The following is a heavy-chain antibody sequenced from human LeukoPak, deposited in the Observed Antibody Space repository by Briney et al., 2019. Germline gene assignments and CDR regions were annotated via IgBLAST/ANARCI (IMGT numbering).Heavy chain of an antibody. CDR1: GFTFSSSS. CDR3: AATYYYDGSGDY. D-gene: IGHD3-22*01. CDR2: ISISSTTI. J-gene: IGHJ4*02. Sequence: PGGSLRLSCVASGFTFSSSSMNWVRQAPGKGLEWVSYISISSTTIYYADSVKGRFTISRDNAKNSLYLLMNSLRTEDTAVYYCAATYYYDGSGDYWGQGTLVTVSS. V-gene: IGHV3-48*04.